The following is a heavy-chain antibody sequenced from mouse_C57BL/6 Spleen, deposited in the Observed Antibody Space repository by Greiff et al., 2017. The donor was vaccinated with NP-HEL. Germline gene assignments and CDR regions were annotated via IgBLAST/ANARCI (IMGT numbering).Heavy chain of an antibody. Sequence: QIQLQQSGAELVKPGASVKISCKASGYAFSSYWMNWVKQRPGKGLEWIGQIYPGDGDTNYNGKFKGKATLTADKSSSTAYMQLSSLTSEDSAVYFCARMDDYDGDFDVWGTGTTVTVSS. J-gene: IGHJ1*03. CDR2: IYPGDGDT. V-gene: IGHV1-80*01. CDR3: ARMDDYDGDFDV. D-gene: IGHD2-4*01. CDR1: GYAFSSYW.